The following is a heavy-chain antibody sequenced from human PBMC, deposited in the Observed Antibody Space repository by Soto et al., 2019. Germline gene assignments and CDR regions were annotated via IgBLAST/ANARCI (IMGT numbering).Heavy chain of an antibody. D-gene: IGHD1-1*01. J-gene: IGHJ4*02. CDR1: GGSISSGDYY. Sequence: SETLSLTCTVSGGSISSGDYYWSWIRQHPGKGLEWIGYIYYSGSTYYNPSLKSRVTISVDTSKNQFSLKLSSVTAADTAVYYCARWPQLEPRFDYWGQGTLVTAPQ. CDR2: IYYSGST. V-gene: IGHV4-31*03. CDR3: ARWPQLEPRFDY.